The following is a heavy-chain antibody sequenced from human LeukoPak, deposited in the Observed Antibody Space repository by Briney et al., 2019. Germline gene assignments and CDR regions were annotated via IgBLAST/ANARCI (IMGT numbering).Heavy chain of an antibody. CDR1: GGSISGYY. Sequence: SETLSLTCAVSGGSISGYYWSWIRQPPGKGLEWIGYIYYSGSTNYNPSLKSRVTISVDTSKNQFSLKLSSVTAADTAVYYCARDSHFGESNWGQGTMVTVSS. J-gene: IGHJ3*01. D-gene: IGHD3-10*01. V-gene: IGHV4-59*12. CDR3: ARDSHFGESN. CDR2: IYYSGST.